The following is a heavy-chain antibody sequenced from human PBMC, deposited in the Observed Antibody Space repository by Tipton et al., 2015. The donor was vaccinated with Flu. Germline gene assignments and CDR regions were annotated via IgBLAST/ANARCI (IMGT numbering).Heavy chain of an antibody. CDR1: GFDFSVYG. J-gene: IGHJ6*01. Sequence: SLRLSCKVSGFDFSVYGMHWVRQAPGKGLEWVAVIWYDGSNIHYGDSVKGRFTVSRDNSRNTLYLQMDGLRAEDTAVYYCARDEGVVNYYFGMDVWGQGTTV. CDR2: IWYDGSNI. V-gene: IGHV3-33*01. CDR3: ARDEGVVNYYFGMDV.